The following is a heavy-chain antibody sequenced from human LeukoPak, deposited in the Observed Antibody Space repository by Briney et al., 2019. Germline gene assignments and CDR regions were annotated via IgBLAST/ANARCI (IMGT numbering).Heavy chain of an antibody. CDR1: GGSISSYY. J-gene: IGHJ6*03. D-gene: IGHD3-22*01. CDR2: IDDSGST. Sequence: PSETLSLTCTVSGGSISSYYWTWIRQPPGKALEWIGYIDDSGSTNYHPALQSRVTISVDTSKNHFSLKLTSVTAADAAIYYCARGHGYYYYYMDVWGTGTTVTVSS. V-gene: IGHV4-59*01. CDR3: ARGHGYYYYYMDV.